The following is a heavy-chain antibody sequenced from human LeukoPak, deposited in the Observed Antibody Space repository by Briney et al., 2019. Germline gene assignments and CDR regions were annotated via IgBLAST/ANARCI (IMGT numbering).Heavy chain of an antibody. CDR3: ATTRYYYDSSGYYY. CDR1: GFTFSSYS. J-gene: IGHJ4*02. Sequence: PGGSLRLSCAASGFTFSSYSMNWVRQAPGQGLEWVSSISSSSSYIYYADSVKGRFTISRDNAKNSLYLQMNSLRAEDTAVYYCATTRYYYDSSGYYYWGQGTLVTVSS. D-gene: IGHD3-22*01. CDR2: ISSSSSYI. V-gene: IGHV3-21*01.